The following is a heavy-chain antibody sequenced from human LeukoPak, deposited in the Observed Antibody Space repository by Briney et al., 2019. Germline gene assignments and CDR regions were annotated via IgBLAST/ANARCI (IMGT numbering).Heavy chain of an antibody. Sequence: PSETLSLTCTVSGGSVSRGSYYWSWTRQPPGKGLEWIGYIHHSGTTNYSPSLKSRVTISVDMSRNQFFLNLPSVTAADTAVYYCARGRLGATYWGQGTLVAVSS. CDR1: GGSVSRGSYY. CDR3: ARGRLGATY. J-gene: IGHJ4*02. V-gene: IGHV4-61*01. CDR2: IHHSGTT. D-gene: IGHD1-26*01.